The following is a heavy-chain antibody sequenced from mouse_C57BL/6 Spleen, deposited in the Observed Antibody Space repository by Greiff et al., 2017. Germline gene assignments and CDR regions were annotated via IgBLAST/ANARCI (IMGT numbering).Heavy chain of an antibody. D-gene: IGHD1-1*01. CDR3: ARDGDYYGSSYGYFDV. CDR1: GFTFSSYA. V-gene: IGHV5-4*01. J-gene: IGHJ1*03. Sequence: EVKLVESGGGLVKPGGSLKLSCAASGFTFSSYAMSWVRQTPEKRLEWVATISDGGSYTSYPDNVKGRFPISRDNAKNNLYLQMSHLKSEDTAMYYCARDGDYYGSSYGYFDVWGTGTTVTVSS. CDR2: ISDGGSYT.